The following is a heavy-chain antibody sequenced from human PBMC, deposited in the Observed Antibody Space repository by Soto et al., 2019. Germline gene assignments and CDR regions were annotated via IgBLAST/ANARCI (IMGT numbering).Heavy chain of an antibody. J-gene: IGHJ4*02. Sequence: QVQLVESGGGVVQPGRSLRLSCAASGFTFSSYGMHWVRQAPGKGLEWVAVIWYDGSNKYYADSVKGRFTISRDNSKNTLYLQMNSLRAEDTAVYYCARGVVTADARRDYWGQGTLVTVSS. CDR2: IWYDGSNK. D-gene: IGHD2-21*02. CDR1: GFTFSSYG. V-gene: IGHV3-33*01. CDR3: ARGVVTADARRDY.